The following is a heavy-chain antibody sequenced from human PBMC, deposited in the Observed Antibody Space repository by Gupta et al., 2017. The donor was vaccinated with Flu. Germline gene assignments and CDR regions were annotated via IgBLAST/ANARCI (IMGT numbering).Heavy chain of an antibody. CDR1: GGSFSGYY. Sequence: QVQLQQWGAGLLKPSETLSLTCAVYGGSFSGYYWSWIRQPPGKGLEWIGEINHSGSTNYNPSLKSRVTISVDTSKNQFSLKLSSVTAADTAVYYCARAGPVIGIYRWFDPWGQGTLVTVSS. D-gene: IGHD2-21*01. CDR2: INHSGST. V-gene: IGHV4-34*01. J-gene: IGHJ5*02. CDR3: ARAGPVIGIYRWFDP.